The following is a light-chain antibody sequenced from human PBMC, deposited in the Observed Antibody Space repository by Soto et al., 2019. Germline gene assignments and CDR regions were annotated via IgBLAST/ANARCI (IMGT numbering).Light chain of an antibody. CDR2: GNT. CDR3: QSYDDSLSVHYV. J-gene: IGLJ1*01. CDR1: NSNTVSTYD. V-gene: IGLV1-40*01. Sequence: QSVPKHPPSVTGAPGQRVTTPLTGSNSNTVSTYDVQWYQQLPGTAPKLLIHGNTNRPSGVPDRFSGSKSGTSASLAITGLQADDEADYYCQSYDDSLSVHYVFGTGTKVTVL.